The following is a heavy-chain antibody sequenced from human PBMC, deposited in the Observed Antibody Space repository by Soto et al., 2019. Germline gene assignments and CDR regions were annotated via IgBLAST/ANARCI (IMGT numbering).Heavy chain of an antibody. CDR3: AKDEITGTTADFDY. CDR2: ISGSGGST. V-gene: IGHV3-23*01. Sequence: EVPLLESGGGLVQPGGSLRLSCAASGFTFSSYAMSWVRQAPGKGLAGVSAISGSGGSTCYADSVKGRFTISRDNSNNALYLQMNSLRAEDTAVYYCAKDEITGTTADFDYWVQGTLVTVSS. D-gene: IGHD1-20*01. CDR1: GFTFSSYA. J-gene: IGHJ4*02.